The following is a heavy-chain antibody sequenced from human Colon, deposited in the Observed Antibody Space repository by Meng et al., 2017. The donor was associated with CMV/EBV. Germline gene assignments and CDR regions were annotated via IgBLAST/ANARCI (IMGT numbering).Heavy chain of an antibody. CDR1: GYTVTNDG. J-gene: IGHJ2*01. CDR2: ISTKNGNT. V-gene: IGHV1-18*01. CDR3: ARDPVATSGRYFDL. D-gene: IGHD5-12*01. Sequence: KTSGYTVTNDGFSWIRKARGQGPEWMGWISTKNGNTNYAQKFQGRVTMTIETSTNTAYMELRSLRSDDTAFYYCARDPVATSGRYFDLWGRGTLVTVSS.